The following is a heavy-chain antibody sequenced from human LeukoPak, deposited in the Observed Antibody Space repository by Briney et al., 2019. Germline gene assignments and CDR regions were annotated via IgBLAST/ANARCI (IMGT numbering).Heavy chain of an antibody. D-gene: IGHD6-19*01. CDR1: GGSFSGYY. CDR2: INHSGSN. J-gene: IGHJ6*03. V-gene: IGHV4-34*01. Sequence: SETLSLTCAVYGGSFSGYYWIWIRQPPGKGLEGSGEINHSGSNNYNPSLKSRVTISVDTSKNQFSLKLSSVTAADTAVYYCARTSGWRFYYYYYMDVWGKGTTVTVSS. CDR3: ARTSGWRFYYYYYMDV.